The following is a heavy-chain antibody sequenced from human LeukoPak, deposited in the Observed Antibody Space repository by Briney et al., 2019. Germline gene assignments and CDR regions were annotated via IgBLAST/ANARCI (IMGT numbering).Heavy chain of an antibody. CDR1: GFSFSSYA. CDR2: ITGGGGST. Sequence: PGGSMRPSCAASGFSFSSYAMSWVRQTPGKGLEWVSTITGGGGSTYYADSVKGRFTISGDNSKDTFYLQMNSLRVEDTAVYYCAKARIAATIYPKEVNFDYWGQGTLVTVSS. J-gene: IGHJ4*02. V-gene: IGHV3-23*01. CDR3: AKARIAATIYPKEVNFDY. D-gene: IGHD5-12*01.